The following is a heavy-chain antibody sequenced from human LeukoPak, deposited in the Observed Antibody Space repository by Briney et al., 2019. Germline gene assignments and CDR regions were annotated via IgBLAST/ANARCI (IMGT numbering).Heavy chain of an antibody. CDR1: GGSFSGYY. CDR3: ARRPLGGMDV. CDR2: INHSGST. D-gene: IGHD7-27*01. J-gene: IGHJ6*02. V-gene: IGHV4-34*01. Sequence: SETRSLTCAVYGGSFSGYYWSWIRQPPGRGLEWIGEINHSGSTNYNPSLKSRVTISVDTSKNQFSLRLNSVTAADTAVYYCARRPLGGMDVWGQGTTVTVSS.